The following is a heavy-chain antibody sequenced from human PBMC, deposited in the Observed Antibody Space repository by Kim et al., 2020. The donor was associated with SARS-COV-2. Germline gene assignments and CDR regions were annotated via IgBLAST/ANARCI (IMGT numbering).Heavy chain of an antibody. Sequence: DYAVSVKSRITINPDNSKNQFSLQLNSVTLEDTAVYYCARDTPGQKAFDIWGQGTMVTVSS. V-gene: IGHV6-1*01. J-gene: IGHJ3*02. CDR3: ARDTPGQKAFDI.